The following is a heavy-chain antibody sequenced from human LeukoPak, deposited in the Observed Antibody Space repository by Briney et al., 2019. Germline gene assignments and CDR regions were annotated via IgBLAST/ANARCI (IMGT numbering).Heavy chain of an antibody. CDR1: GFTFSDYY. V-gene: IGHV3-7*01. D-gene: IGHD6-6*01. CDR3: VRGTRSNSF. J-gene: IGHJ4*02. CDR2: IKEDGSDK. Sequence: PGGSLRLSCAASGFTFSDYYMSWVRQAPGKGLECVAYIKEDGSDKNYVDSVKGRFTISRDNAKSSLYLQMNSLRVEDTAVYYCVRGTRSNSFWGQGTQVTVSS.